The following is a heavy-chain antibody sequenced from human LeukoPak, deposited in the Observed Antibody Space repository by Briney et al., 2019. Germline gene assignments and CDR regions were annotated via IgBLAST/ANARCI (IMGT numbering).Heavy chain of an antibody. V-gene: IGHV3-7*01. CDR1: GFTFRGYW. J-gene: IGHJ4*02. CDR2: IKEDGSEK. CDR3: TRGDSSSKTDY. D-gene: IGHD6-6*01. Sequence: GGSLRLSCAASGFTFRGYWMSWARQAPGKGLEWVANIKEDGSEKYYVDSVKGRFTISRDNAKNSLNLQMDSLRVEDTAVYYCTRGDSSSKTDYWGQGTLVTVSS.